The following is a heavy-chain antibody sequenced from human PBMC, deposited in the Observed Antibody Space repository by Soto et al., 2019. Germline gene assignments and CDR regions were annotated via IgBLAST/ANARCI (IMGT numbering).Heavy chain of an antibody. D-gene: IGHD3-10*01. CDR2: IKSKTDGGTT. J-gene: IGHJ6*03. Sequence: GGSLRLSCAASGFTFSNAWMSWVRQAPGKGLEWVGRIKSKTDGGTTDYAAPVKGRFTISRDDSKNTLYLQMNSLKTEDTAVYYCTTAAFGESEYYYYYMDVWGKGTTVTVSS. CDR1: GFTFSNAW. V-gene: IGHV3-15*01. CDR3: TTAAFGESEYYYYYMDV.